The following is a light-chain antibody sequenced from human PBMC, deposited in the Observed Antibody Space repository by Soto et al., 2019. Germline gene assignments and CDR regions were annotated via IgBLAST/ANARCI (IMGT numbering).Light chain of an antibody. J-gene: IGKJ1*01. CDR3: QQYNNWPPWT. CDR1: QSVRSH. Sequence: EIVMTQSPATLSVSPGERATLSCRASQSVRSHLAWYQQKPCQAPRLLISGASTRATGITARFSGSGSGTEFNLTISSLQSEYFAVYYCQQYNNWPPWTFGQGTKVEIK. V-gene: IGKV3-15*01. CDR2: GAS.